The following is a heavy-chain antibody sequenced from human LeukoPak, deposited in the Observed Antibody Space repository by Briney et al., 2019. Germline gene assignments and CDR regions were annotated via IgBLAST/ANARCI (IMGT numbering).Heavy chain of an antibody. CDR2: ISGSTSYI. J-gene: IGHJ4*02. Sequence: GGSLRLSCVASAFTFRTYSMHWVRQAPGKGLEWVSSISGSTSYIYYADSVRGRFTISRDNAKNSLYPQMNSLRAEDTAVYYCARGSDFVWGSYRPYFDYWGQGTLVTVSS. D-gene: IGHD3-16*02. CDR3: ARGSDFVWGSYRPYFDY. V-gene: IGHV3-21*01. CDR1: AFTFRTYS.